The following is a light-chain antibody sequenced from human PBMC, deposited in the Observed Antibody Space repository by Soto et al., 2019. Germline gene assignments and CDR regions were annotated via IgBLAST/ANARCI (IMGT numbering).Light chain of an antibody. J-gene: IGKJ4*01. CDR2: RAS. Sequence: EIVLTQSPGTLSLSPGERATLSCRASQNVSSSYLAWYQQKPGQAPKVLIYRASSRATGIPDRFSGSGSGTDFTLTISSLEPEDFAVYYCQQYGSSPLTFGGGTKVEIK. V-gene: IGKV3-20*01. CDR3: QQYGSSPLT. CDR1: QNVSSSY.